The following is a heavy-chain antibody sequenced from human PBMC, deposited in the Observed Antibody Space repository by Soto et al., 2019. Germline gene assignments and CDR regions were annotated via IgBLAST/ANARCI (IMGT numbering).Heavy chain of an antibody. J-gene: IGHJ6*02. CDR2: INHSGST. CDR1: GGSFSGYY. D-gene: IGHD3-16*01. V-gene: IGHV4-34*01. Sequence: SETLSLTCAVYGGSFSGYYWSWIRQPPGKGLEWIGEINHSGSTNYNPSLKSRVTISVDTSKNQFSLKLSSVTAADTAVYYCARHMGWGYYYGMDVWGQGTTVTVSS. CDR3: ARHMGWGYYYGMDV.